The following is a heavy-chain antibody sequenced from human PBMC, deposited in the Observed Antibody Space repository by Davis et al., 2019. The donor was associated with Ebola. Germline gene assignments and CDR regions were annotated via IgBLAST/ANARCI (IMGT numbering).Heavy chain of an antibody. CDR1: GYTLTELS. J-gene: IGHJ5*02. V-gene: IGHV1-24*01. Sequence: ASVKVSCKVSGYTLTELSMHWVRQAPGKGLEWMGGFDPEDGETIYAQKFQGRVTMTEDTSTDTAYMELSSLRSEDTAVYYCATWGVVVPDPIWGFDPWGQGTLVTVSS. CDR3: ATWGVVVPDPIWGFDP. CDR2: FDPEDGET. D-gene: IGHD3-22*01.